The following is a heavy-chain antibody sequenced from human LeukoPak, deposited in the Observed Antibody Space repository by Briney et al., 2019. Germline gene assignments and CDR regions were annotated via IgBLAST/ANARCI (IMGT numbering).Heavy chain of an antibody. CDR2: ISGDGGGS. CDR3: ATPSRGGWYGFDY. D-gene: IGHD6-19*01. Sequence: GGSLRLSCAASGFSFDDCAMHWVRQAPGKGLEWFSLISGDGGGSYYADSVKGRFTISRDNSKNSLYLQMNSLRLEDTALYYCATPSRGGWYGFDYWGQGTLVTVYS. V-gene: IGHV3-43*02. J-gene: IGHJ4*02. CDR1: GFSFDDCA.